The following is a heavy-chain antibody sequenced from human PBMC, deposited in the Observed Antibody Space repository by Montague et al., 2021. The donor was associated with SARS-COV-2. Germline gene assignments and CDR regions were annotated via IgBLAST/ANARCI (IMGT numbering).Heavy chain of an antibody. CDR1: GFTFSNHT. D-gene: IGHD6-19*01. V-gene: IGHV3-21*01. J-gene: IGHJ4*02. CDR2: ISSRSTYI. CDR3: ARGHPVQYSGGWYDY. Sequence: SLRLSCAASGFTFSNHTMHWVRQAPGKVLEWVSSISSRSTYIYXXXPXXXRFTISRDNARNSLYLQMNSLRAEDTAVYYCARGHPVQYSGGWYDYWGQGTLVTVSS.